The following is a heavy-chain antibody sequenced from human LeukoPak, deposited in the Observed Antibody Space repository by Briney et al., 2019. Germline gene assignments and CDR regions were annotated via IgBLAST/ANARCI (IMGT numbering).Heavy chain of an antibody. V-gene: IGHV3-7*01. CDR1: GFTFSSYW. J-gene: IGHJ4*02. D-gene: IGHD2-2*01. CDR2: IKEDGSQK. Sequence: PGGSLRLSCAASGFTFSSYWMTWVRQAPGKGLEWVANIKEDGSQKYYLDSVKGRFTISRDNAKNSLYLQMNSLRAEDTAVYYCAKDRAGGYCSNTHCHYYFDLWGQGTLVTVSS. CDR3: AKDRAGGYCSNTHCHYYFDL.